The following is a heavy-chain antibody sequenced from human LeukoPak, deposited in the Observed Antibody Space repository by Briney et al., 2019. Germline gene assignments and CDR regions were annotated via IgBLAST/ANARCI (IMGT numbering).Heavy chain of an antibody. CDR3: AREEAAAEMVDY. J-gene: IGHJ4*02. D-gene: IGHD6-13*01. Sequence: GGSLRLSCAASGFTFSNYRMNWVRQAPGKGLEWVSYISSSSSIIYYADPVKGRFTISRDNAKNSLYLQMNSLRDEDTAVYYCAREEAAAEMVDYWGQGTLVTVSS. CDR1: GFTFSNYR. CDR2: ISSSSSII. V-gene: IGHV3-48*02.